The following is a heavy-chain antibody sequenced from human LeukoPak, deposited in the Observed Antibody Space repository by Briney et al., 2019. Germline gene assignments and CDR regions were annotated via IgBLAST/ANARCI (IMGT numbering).Heavy chain of an antibody. CDR1: GGSISSYY. CDR3: ARGAVAVAGRGSYFDN. J-gene: IGHJ4*02. V-gene: IGHV4-59*08. CDR2: IYYSGST. Sequence: SETLSLTCTVSGGSISSYYWSWIRQPPGKGLEWIGYIYYSGSTNYNPSLKSRVTISVDTSKNQFSLQLSSVTAADTAVYYCARGAVAVAGRGSYFDNWGQGALVTVSS. D-gene: IGHD6-19*01.